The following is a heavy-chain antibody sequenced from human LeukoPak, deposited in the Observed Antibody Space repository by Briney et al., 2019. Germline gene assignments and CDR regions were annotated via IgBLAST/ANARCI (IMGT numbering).Heavy chain of an antibody. V-gene: IGHV4-61*01. CDR2: IYYSGST. J-gene: IGHJ4*02. Sequence: PSETLSLTCTVSGGSVSSGSYYWSWIRQPPGKGLEWIGYIYYSGSTNYNPSLKSRVTISVDTSKNQFSLKLSSVTAADTAVYYCARHSSSWVQSFDYWGQGTLVTVSS. CDR3: ARHSSSWVQSFDY. D-gene: IGHD6-13*01. CDR1: GGSVSSGSYY.